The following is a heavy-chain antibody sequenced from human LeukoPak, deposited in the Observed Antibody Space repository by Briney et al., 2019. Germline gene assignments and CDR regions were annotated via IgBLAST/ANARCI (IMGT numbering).Heavy chain of an antibody. CDR3: ARSRGAGGDYFDY. V-gene: IGHV4-34*11. CDR1: GGSFSGYY. CDR2: IFYNGRT. Sequence: SETLSLTCAVYGGSFSGYYWSWIRQPPGEGLEWIGYIFYNGRTVYNPSLKSRVTMSVGTSKRQFSLNLTSVTAADTAVYFCARSRGAGGDYFDYWGQGILVAVSS. D-gene: IGHD3-10*01. J-gene: IGHJ4*02.